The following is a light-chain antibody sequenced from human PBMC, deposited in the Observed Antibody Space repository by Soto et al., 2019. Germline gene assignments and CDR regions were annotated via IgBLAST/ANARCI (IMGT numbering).Light chain of an antibody. J-gene: IGKJ2*01. CDR2: GAS. CDR1: QSVSSN. V-gene: IGKV3-15*01. CDR3: QQYNNWPPEYT. Sequence: EIVMTQSPATLSVSPGERATLSCRASQSVSSNLAWYQQKPGQAPRLLVYGASTRATGIPARFSGSGSGTEFTLTISSLQSEDFAVYYCQQYNNWPPEYTFGQATKLEIK.